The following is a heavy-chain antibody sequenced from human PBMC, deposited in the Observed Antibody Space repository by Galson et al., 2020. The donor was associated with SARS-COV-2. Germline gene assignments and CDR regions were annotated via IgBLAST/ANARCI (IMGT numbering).Heavy chain of an antibody. J-gene: IGHJ6*03. Sequence: GGSLRLSCAASGFTFSSYAMSWVRQAPGKGLEWVSAISGSGGSTYYADSVMGRFTISRDNSKNTLYLQMNSLITEDTAVYYCARAGYCSSNSCLYYYYYYYMDVWGKGTTVTVSS. CDR3: ARAGYCSSNSCLYYYYYYYMDV. CDR2: ISGSGGST. CDR1: GFTFSSYA. V-gene: IGHV3-23*01. D-gene: IGHD2-2*01.